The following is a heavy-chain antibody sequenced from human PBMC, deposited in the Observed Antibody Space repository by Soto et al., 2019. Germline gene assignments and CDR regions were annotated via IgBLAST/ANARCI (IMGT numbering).Heavy chain of an antibody. CDR1: GYSFTSYW. V-gene: IGHV5-10-1*01. D-gene: IGHD4-17*01. CDR2: IDPSDSYT. CDR3: ARCGAGDYLYYYYGMDV. J-gene: IGHJ6*02. Sequence: PGESLKISCKGSGYSFTSYWISWVRQMPGKGLEWMGRIDPSDSYTNYSPSFQGHVTISADKSISTAYLQWSSLKASDTAMYYCARCGAGDYLYYYYGMDVWGQGTKVTVSS.